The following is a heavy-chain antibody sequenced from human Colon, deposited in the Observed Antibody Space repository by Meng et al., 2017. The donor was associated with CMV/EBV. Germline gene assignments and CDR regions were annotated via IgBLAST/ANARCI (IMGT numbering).Heavy chain of an antibody. V-gene: IGHV4-4*07. CDR1: GGSISGHY. Sequence: QVQLQGSGPGLLKPSETLSLTCTVSGGSISGHYWTWIRRPAGEGLQWLGRIYSNGRIDENYSLRSRVTISVDTSKNQLSLRLTSVTAADTAVYYCGRAGARGVPIDVWGRGTLVPSPQ. CDR2: IYSNGRI. CDR3: GRAGARGVPIDV. D-gene: IGHD3-10*01. J-gene: IGHJ1*01.